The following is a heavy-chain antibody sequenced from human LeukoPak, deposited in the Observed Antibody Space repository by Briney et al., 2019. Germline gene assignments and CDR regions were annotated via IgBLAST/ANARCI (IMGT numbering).Heavy chain of an antibody. V-gene: IGHV3-53*01. CDR3: GGYGSVSLRLLLLGGNWFDP. Sequence: PGGSPRVSCAASGFTLSSNSVSCVRQAPGKGLEWVSVIFSGGSTYYADSVKGRFTISRDNSKNTLYLQMNSLRAEDTAVYCCGGYGSVSLRLLLLGGNWFDPWDPGSLVPVSS. J-gene: IGHJ5*02. D-gene: IGHD3-10*01. CDR2: IFSGGST. CDR1: GFTLSSNS.